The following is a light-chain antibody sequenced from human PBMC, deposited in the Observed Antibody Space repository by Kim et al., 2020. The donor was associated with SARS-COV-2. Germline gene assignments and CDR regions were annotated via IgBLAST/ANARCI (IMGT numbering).Light chain of an antibody. Sequence: QSALTQPASVSGSPGQSITISCTGTSSDVGSYNLVSWYQQHPGKAPKLMIYEVSKRPSGVSNRFSGSKSGNTASLTMSGLQAEDEADYYCCSYAGSSTLVFGGGTQLTVL. CDR2: EVS. CDR1: SSDVGSYNL. V-gene: IGLV2-23*02. CDR3: CSYAGSSTLV. J-gene: IGLJ3*02.